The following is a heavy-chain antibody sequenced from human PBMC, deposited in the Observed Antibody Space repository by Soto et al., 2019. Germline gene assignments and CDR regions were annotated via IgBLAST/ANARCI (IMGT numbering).Heavy chain of an antibody. CDR3: ARDRMYDSSGYYYPHCDY. CDR1: GGSLSSGDYY. J-gene: IGHJ4*02. CDR2: MYKIEST. V-gene: IGHV4-30-4*08. Sequence: QVQLQESGPGLVKPSQTLSLTCTVSGGSLSSGDYYWSWIRQPPGKGLEWIGYMYKIESTYYNPSLKSRVTISLDTSKNQFSLKLSSVTAADTAVYYCARDRMYDSSGYYYPHCDYWGQGTLVTVSS. D-gene: IGHD3-22*01.